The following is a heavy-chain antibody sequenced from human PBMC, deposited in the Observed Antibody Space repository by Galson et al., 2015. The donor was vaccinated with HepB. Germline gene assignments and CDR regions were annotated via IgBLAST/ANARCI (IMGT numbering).Heavy chain of an antibody. D-gene: IGHD6-19*01. Sequence: SLRLSCAASGFTFSSYWMGWVRQAPGKGLEWVANIKQDGSEKYYVDSVKGRFTISRDNAKNSLYLQMNGLRAEDTAVYYCASFTGSGWYNFGYYGMDVWGQGTTVTVSS. CDR2: IKQDGSEK. CDR1: GFTFSSYW. CDR3: ASFTGSGWYNFGYYGMDV. J-gene: IGHJ6*02. V-gene: IGHV3-7*03.